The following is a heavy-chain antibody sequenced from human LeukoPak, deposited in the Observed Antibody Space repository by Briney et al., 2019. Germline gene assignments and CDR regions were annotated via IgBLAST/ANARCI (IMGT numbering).Heavy chain of an antibody. V-gene: IGHV3-21*01. D-gene: IGHD4-17*01. CDR3: ARDSELLNNGDWYGGSDY. J-gene: IGHJ4*02. CDR1: GFTFSSYS. CDR2: ISSSSSYI. Sequence: GGSLRLSCAASGFTFSSYSMNWVRQAPGKGLEWVSSISSSSSYIYYADSVKGRFTISRDNAKNSLYLQMNSLRAEDTAVYYCARDSELLNNGDWYGGSDYWGQGTLVTVSS.